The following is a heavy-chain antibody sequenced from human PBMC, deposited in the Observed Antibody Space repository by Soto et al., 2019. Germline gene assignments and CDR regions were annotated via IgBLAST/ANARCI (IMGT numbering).Heavy chain of an antibody. CDR2: IYHSGST. D-gene: IGHD3-10*01. CDR3: ARENNVLPGGYFEY. Sequence: SETLSLTCTVSGGYISSGVYYWSWIRQPPGKGLEWIGYIYHSGSTYYNPSLKSRVTISVDRSKNQFSLKLSSVTAADTAVYYCARENNVLPGGYFEYWGQGTLVTVSS. J-gene: IGHJ4*02. CDR1: GGYISSGVYY. V-gene: IGHV4-30-2*01.